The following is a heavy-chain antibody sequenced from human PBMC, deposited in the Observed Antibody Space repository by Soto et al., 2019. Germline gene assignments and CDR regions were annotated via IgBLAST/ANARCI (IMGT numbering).Heavy chain of an antibody. CDR3: ARDSSSWYYYYYGMDD. CDR1: GFTFSSYW. V-gene: IGHV3-7*01. D-gene: IGHD6-13*01. J-gene: IGHJ6*02. Sequence: GGSLRLSCAASGFTFSSYWMSWVRQAPGKGLEWVANIKQDGSEKYYVDSVKGRFTISRDNAKNSLYLQMNSLRAEDTAVYYCARDSSSWYYYYYGMDDWGQGTTVTVSS. CDR2: IKQDGSEK.